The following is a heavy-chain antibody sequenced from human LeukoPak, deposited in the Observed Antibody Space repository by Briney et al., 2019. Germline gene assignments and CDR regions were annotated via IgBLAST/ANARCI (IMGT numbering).Heavy chain of an antibody. D-gene: IGHD3-22*01. CDR2: INHSGST. CDR3: ARGSSYYYDSSGYPY. CDR1: GGSFSGYY. J-gene: IGHJ4*02. V-gene: IGHV4-34*01. Sequence: PSETLSLTCAVYGGSFSGYYWSWIRQPPGKGLEWIGEINHSGSTNYNPSLESRVTISVDTSKNQFSLKLSSVTAADTAVYYCARGSSYYYDSSGYPYWGQGTLVTVSS.